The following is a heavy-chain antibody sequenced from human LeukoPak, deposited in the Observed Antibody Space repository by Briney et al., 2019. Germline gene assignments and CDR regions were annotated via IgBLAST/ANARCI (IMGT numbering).Heavy chain of an antibody. CDR1: GYTFTGYY. CDR3: ASASYYYGSGIGWFDP. D-gene: IGHD3-10*01. Sequence: ASVKVSCKASGYTFTGYYMHWVRQAPGQGLEWMGWINPNSGGTNYAQKFQGRVTMTRDTSISTAYMELSRLRSDDTAVYYRASASYYYGSGIGWFDPWGQGTLVTVSS. V-gene: IGHV1-2*02. CDR2: INPNSGGT. J-gene: IGHJ5*02.